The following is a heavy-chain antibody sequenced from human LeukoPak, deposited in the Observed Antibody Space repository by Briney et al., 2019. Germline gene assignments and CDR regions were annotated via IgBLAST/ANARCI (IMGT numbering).Heavy chain of an antibody. CDR3: AKDRDWTFDY. Sequence: NPGVSLRLSCAASGFSFSDYYMSWIRQAPGKGLEWVSYMSSSGDTIYYADSVKGRFTISRDNSKNTLYLQMNSLRAEDTAVYYCAKDRDWTFDYWGQGTLVTVSS. CDR1: GFSFSDYY. D-gene: IGHD3/OR15-3a*01. CDR2: MSSSGDTI. J-gene: IGHJ4*02. V-gene: IGHV3-11*04.